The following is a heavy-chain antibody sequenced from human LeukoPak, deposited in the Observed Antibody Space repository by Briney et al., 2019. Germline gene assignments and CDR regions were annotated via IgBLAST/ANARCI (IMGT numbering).Heavy chain of an antibody. D-gene: IGHD6-6*01. J-gene: IGHJ4*02. CDR3: ARRGSSSSAAFDY. V-gene: IGHV4-34*01. CDR2: INHSGST. Sequence: SETLSLTCAVYGGSFSGYYWSWIRQPPGKGLEWIGEINHSGSTNYNPSLKSRVTISVDTSKNQFSLKLSSVTAADTAVYYCARRGSSSSAAFDYWGQGTLVTVSS. CDR1: GGSFSGYY.